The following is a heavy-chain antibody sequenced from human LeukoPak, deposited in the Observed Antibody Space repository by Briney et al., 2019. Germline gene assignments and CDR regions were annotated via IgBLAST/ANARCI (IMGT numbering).Heavy chain of an antibody. D-gene: IGHD2-2*01. CDR1: GFTFSSYS. Sequence: GGSLRLSCAGSGFTFSSYSMSWVRHAPGKGLEWVSYISGSGKTIYYADSVKGRFTISRDNSKNTLYLQMNSLRAEDTAVYYCAPATGSYWGQGTLVTVSS. V-gene: IGHV3-48*01. J-gene: IGHJ4*02. CDR3: APATGSY. CDR2: ISGSGKTI.